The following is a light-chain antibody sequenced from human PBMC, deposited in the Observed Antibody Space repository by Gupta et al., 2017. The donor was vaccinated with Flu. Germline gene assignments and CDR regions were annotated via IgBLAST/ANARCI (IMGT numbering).Light chain of an antibody. CDR3: ALYMGSGVSL. Sequence: QTVVTQEPSFSVSPGGTVTLTCGLISGSVSTSYSPTWYQQTPGQAPRTLIYSASTRSSGVPDRFSGSILGNKAALTITGAQADDESDYYCALYMGSGVSLFGGETKLTVL. CDR2: SAS. V-gene: IGLV8-61*01. J-gene: IGLJ3*02. CDR1: SGSVSTSYS.